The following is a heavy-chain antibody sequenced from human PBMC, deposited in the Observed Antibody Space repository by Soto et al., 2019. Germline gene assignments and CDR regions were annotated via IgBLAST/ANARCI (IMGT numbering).Heavy chain of an antibody. CDR3: AAIKDFWSGYYRFDP. J-gene: IGHJ5*02. Sequence: SVKLSCKASGFTFSSSAVQWVRQARGQRLEWIGWIVVGSGNTNYAQKLQERVTITRDMSKSTAFMELTSLRSEDTAVYYCAAIKDFWSGYYRFDPWGQGTLVTVSS. CDR2: IVVGSGNT. D-gene: IGHD3-3*01. V-gene: IGHV1-58*01. CDR1: GFTFSSSA.